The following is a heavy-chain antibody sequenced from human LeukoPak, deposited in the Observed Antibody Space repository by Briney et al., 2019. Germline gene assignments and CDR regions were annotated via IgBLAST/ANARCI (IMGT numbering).Heavy chain of an antibody. CDR2: INHSGST. Sequence: SETLSLTCAVYGGSFSGYYWSWIRQPPGKGLEWIGEINHSGSTNYNPSLKSRVTMSVDTSKNQFSLKLSSVTAADTAVYYCARVVEYYYYMDVWGKGTTVTVSS. J-gene: IGHJ6*03. CDR1: GGSFSGYY. CDR3: ARVVEYYYYMDV. V-gene: IGHV4-34*01. D-gene: IGHD2-21*01.